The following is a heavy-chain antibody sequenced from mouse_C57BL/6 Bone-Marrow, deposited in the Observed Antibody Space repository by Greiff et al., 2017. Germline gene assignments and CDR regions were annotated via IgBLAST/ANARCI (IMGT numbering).Heavy chain of an antibody. Sequence: QVQLQQPGAELVKPGASVKMSCKASGYTFTSYWITWVKQRPGQGLEWIGVIYPGSGSTHYNEKFKSKATLTVDTSSSTAYMQLSSLTSEDSAVYYCARGDYDLFAYWCQGTLVTVSA. V-gene: IGHV1-55*01. J-gene: IGHJ3*01. CDR1: GYTFTSYW. CDR3: ARGDYDLFAY. CDR2: IYPGSGST. D-gene: IGHD2-4*01.